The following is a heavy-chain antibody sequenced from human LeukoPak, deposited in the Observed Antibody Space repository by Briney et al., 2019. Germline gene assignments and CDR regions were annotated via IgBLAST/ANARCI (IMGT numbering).Heavy chain of an antibody. CDR3: ARGYYYDSSGYPEEFDY. CDR2: ISGSGGST. D-gene: IGHD3-22*01. Sequence: GGSLRLSCAASGFTFTSYAMSWVRQAPGKGLEWVSGISGSGGSTYYADSVKGRLTISRDNSKNNLYLQMNSLRAEDTAVYYCARGYYYDSSGYPEEFDYWGQGTLVTVSS. V-gene: IGHV3-23*01. J-gene: IGHJ4*02. CDR1: GFTFTSYA.